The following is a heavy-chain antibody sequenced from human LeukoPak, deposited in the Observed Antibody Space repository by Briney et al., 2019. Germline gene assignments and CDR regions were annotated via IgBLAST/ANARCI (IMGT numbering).Heavy chain of an antibody. CDR2: INPNSGGT. V-gene: IGHV1-2*02. CDR1: GYTFTGYY. CDR3: ARRAAADRYYYYYMDV. D-gene: IGHD6-13*01. J-gene: IGHJ6*03. Sequence: ASVKVSCKASGYTFTGYYMHWVRQAPGQGLEWMGWINPNSGGTNYAQKFQGRVTMTRDTSISTAYMELSRLRSDDTAVYYCARRAAADRYYYYYMDVWGKGTTVTVSS.